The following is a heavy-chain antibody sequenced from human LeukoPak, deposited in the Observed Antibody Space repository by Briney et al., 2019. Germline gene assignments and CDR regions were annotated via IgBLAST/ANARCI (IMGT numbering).Heavy chain of an antibody. CDR3: AKDAQGGSLDY. Sequence: GGSLRLSCAASGFTFSDYYMSWIRQAPGKGLEWVSYISSSGSTIYYADSVKGRFTISRDNAKNSLYLQMNSLRAGDTAVYYCAKDAQGGSLDYWGQGTLVTVSS. V-gene: IGHV3-11*01. CDR1: GFTFSDYY. J-gene: IGHJ4*02. CDR2: ISSSGSTI. D-gene: IGHD3-16*01.